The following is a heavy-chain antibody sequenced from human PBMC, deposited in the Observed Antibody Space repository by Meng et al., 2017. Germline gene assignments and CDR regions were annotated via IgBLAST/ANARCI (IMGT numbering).Heavy chain of an antibody. Sequence: QVQLQQWGAGLLEPSETPSLHCPVSGGSFSGYYWSWIRQPPGKGLEYIGEINHSGSTNYNPSLKSRVTISVDTSKNQFSLKLSSVTAADTAVYYCAGGLRPAALGYYFDYWGQGTLVTVSS. CDR1: GGSFSGYY. CDR3: AGGLRPAALGYYFDY. D-gene: IGHD3-3*02. J-gene: IGHJ4*02. V-gene: IGHV4-34*01. CDR2: INHSGST.